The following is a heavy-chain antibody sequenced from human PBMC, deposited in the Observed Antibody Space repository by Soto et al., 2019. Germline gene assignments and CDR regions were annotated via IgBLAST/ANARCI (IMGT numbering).Heavy chain of an antibody. CDR3: AKQYSSSEVFDP. Sequence: SETLSLTCAVSGYSISSGYYWGWIRQPPGKGLEWIGSIYHTGNTYYNPSLKSRVTISVDTSRNQFSFRLSSVTAADTAVYYCAKQYSSSEVFDPWGQGTLVTVSS. J-gene: IGHJ5*02. CDR2: IYHTGNT. CDR1: GYSISSGYY. D-gene: IGHD6-6*01. V-gene: IGHV4-38-2*01.